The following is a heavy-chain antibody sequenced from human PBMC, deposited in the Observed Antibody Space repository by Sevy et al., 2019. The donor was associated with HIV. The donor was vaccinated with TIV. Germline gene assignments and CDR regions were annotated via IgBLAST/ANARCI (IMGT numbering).Heavy chain of an antibody. CDR1: GGSISSGGYY. Sequence: SETLSLTCTVSGGSISSGGYYWSWIRQHPGKGLEWIGYIYYSGSTYYNPSLKSRVTISVDTSKNQFSLKLSSVTAADTAVYYCARLNDYSITRYYYYGMDVWGQGTTVTVSS. D-gene: IGHD4-4*01. J-gene: IGHJ6*02. CDR2: IYYSGST. CDR3: ARLNDYSITRYYYYGMDV. V-gene: IGHV4-31*03.